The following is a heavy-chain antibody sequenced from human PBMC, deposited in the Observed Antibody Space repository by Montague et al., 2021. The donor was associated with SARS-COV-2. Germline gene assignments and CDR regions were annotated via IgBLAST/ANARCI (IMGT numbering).Heavy chain of an antibody. D-gene: IGHD3-10*01. CDR3: AHRGGLGAI. V-gene: IGHV4-39*01. Sequence: SETLSLTCTVSGDSVNNNKNYWGWIRQPPGKGLEWIRSNYHDGSTYYNPSLWSRITMSVDTAKNQFSLRLTSVTAADTAVYYCAHRGGLGAIWGQGTLVTVSS. CDR2: NYHDGST. CDR1: GDSVNNNKNY. J-gene: IGHJ1*01.